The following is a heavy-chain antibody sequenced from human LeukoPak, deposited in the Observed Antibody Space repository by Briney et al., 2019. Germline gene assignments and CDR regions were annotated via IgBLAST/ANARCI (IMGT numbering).Heavy chain of an antibody. CDR1: GGSFSGYY. J-gene: IGHJ4*02. CDR2: INHSGST. Sequence: PSETLSLTCAVYGGSFSGYYWSWIRQPPGKGLEWIGEINHSGSTNYNPSLKSRVTISVDTSKNQFSLKLSSVTAADTAVYYCARATVTTTQLTFDYWGQGTLVTVSS. CDR3: ARATVTTTQLTFDY. D-gene: IGHD4-17*01. V-gene: IGHV4-34*01.